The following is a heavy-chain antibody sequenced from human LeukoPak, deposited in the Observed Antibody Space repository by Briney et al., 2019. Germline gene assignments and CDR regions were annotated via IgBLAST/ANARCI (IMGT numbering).Heavy chain of an antibody. CDR1: GYTFTSYY. J-gene: IGHJ4*02. Sequence: ASVKVSCKASGYTFTSYYMHWVRQAPGQGLEWMGIINPSGGDTCYAQKFQGRLTMTRDTSTNTVYMELTSLRSEDTAVYYCAREVMDTLRFDYWGQGTLVTVSS. CDR2: INPSGGDT. V-gene: IGHV1-46*01. D-gene: IGHD5-18*01. CDR3: AREVMDTLRFDY.